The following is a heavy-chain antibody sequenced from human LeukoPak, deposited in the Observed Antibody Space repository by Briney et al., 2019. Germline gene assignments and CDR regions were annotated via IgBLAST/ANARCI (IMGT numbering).Heavy chain of an antibody. D-gene: IGHD2/OR15-2a*01. V-gene: IGHV3-72*01. CDR3: TAAFYYSPTYYLDY. CDR1: GFTFSDHY. Sequence: GGSLRLSCAASGFTFSDHYMDWVRQAPGEGLEWVGRTRNKANGYTTEYAASVKGRFTISRDGSKKSLYLQMNSLKTEDTAIYYCTAAFYYSPTYYLDYWGQGTLVTVSS. CDR2: TRNKANGYTT. J-gene: IGHJ4*02.